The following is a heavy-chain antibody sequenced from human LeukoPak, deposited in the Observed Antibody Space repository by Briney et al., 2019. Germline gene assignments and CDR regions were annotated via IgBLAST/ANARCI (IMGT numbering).Heavy chain of an antibody. Sequence: GSSVKVSRKASGGTFSSYAISWVRQAPGQGLEWMGGIIPIFGTANYAQKFQGRVTITADESTSTAYMELSSLRSEDTAVYYCARDLRVVSSGYFDLWGRGTLVTVSS. CDR2: IIPIFGTA. CDR1: GGTFSSYA. D-gene: IGHD5/OR15-5a*01. J-gene: IGHJ2*01. V-gene: IGHV1-69*01. CDR3: ARDLRVVSSGYFDL.